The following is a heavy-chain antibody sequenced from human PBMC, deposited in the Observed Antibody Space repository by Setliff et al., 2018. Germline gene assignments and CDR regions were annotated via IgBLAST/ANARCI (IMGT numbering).Heavy chain of an antibody. J-gene: IGHJ4*02. D-gene: IGHD2-8*01. Sequence: GASVKVSCKASGYTFSHSGITWVRQAPGQGLEWMGWISVYTGNTNYAQKLQGRVTMTTDATTNTAYMELRGLTSDDTAVYYCSRLVRYCSKTTCQTASGDDYWGQGTLVTVSS. CDR3: SRLVRYCSKTTCQTASGDDY. CDR1: GYTFSHSG. V-gene: IGHV1-18*01. CDR2: ISVYTGNT.